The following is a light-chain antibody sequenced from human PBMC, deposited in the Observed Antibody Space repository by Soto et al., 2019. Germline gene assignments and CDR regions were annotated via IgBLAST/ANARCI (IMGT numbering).Light chain of an antibody. Sequence: DIQMTQSPSSLSASVGYRVTITCRASQSISSYLNWYQQKPGKAPKLLIYAASSLQSGVPSRFSGSGYGTDLTITISSLQNEDFATYYCQQSYSNTLTFGGGTKVDIK. V-gene: IGKV1-39*01. J-gene: IGKJ4*01. CDR1: QSISSY. CDR2: AAS. CDR3: QQSYSNTLT.